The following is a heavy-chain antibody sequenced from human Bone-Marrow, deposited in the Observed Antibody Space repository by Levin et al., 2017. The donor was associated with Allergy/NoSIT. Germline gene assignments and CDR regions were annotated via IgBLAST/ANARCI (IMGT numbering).Heavy chain of an antibody. CDR2: ISSSGSTI. V-gene: IGHV3-48*03. CDR3: ARGLYSMIVVGALGY. CDR1: GFPFRSYE. J-gene: IGHJ4*02. D-gene: IGHD3-22*01. Sequence: LSLPCAASGFPFRSYEMNWVRQAPGKGLEWVSYISSSGSTIYYADSVKGRFTISRDNAKNSLYLQMNSLRAEDTAVYYCARGLYSMIVVGALGYWGQGTLVTVSS.